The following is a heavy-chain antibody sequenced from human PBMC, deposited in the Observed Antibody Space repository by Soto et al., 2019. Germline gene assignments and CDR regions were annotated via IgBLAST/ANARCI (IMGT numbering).Heavy chain of an antibody. CDR3: ANVVGHGNEHYDF. V-gene: IGHV3-53*01. CDR2: IRSEARGST. D-gene: IGHD1-26*01. J-gene: IGHJ4*02. Sequence: GGSLRLSCAVSGFTVSDVWLNWLRQAPGKGPEWVGLIRSEARGSTYYADSVKGWFAISRGTSKNTLYLQMDCLGAEDTAIYYCANVVGHGNEHYDFSSQGTLVTVS. CDR1: GFTVSDVW.